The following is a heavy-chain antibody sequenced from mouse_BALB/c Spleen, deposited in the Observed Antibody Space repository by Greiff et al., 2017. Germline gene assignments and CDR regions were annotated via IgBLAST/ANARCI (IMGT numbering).Heavy chain of an antibody. D-gene: IGHD1-1*01. CDR1: GFAFSSYD. J-gene: IGHJ3*01. CDR3: ARGYGSGFAY. Sequence: EVKLMESGGGLVKPGGSLKLSCAASGFAFSSYDMSWVRQTPEKRLEWVAYISSGGGSTYYPDTVKGRFTISRANAKNTLYLQMSSLKSEDTAMYYCARGYGSGFAYWGQGTLVTVSA. V-gene: IGHV5-12-1*01. CDR2: ISSGGGST.